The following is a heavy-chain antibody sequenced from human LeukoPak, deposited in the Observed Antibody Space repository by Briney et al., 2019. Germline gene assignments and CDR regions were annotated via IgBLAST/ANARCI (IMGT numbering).Heavy chain of an antibody. D-gene: IGHD7-27*01. J-gene: IGHJ4*02. CDR3: AKGVLGRTQSVSAGLDY. Sequence: GGSLRLSCAASGFTFSSYGMHWVRQAPGKGLEWVAVMSYDGTNKYYADSVKGRFTISRDNSKNTLYLQMNSLRPEDTAVYYCAKGVLGRTQSVSAGLDYWGQGTLVTVSS. CDR1: GFTFSSYG. CDR2: MSYDGTNK. V-gene: IGHV3-30*18.